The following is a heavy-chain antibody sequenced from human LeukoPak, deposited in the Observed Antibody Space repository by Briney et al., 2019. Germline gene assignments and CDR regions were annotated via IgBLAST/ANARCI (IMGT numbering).Heavy chain of an antibody. J-gene: IGHJ2*01. Sequence: ASVKVSCKASGYTFTGYYLRWVRQAPGQGLEWMGWFNPNSAGTNYAQKFQDRVTMTRDTSISTAYMELSRLRSDDTAVYYCARGGTTMVTGNWYFDLWGRGTLVTVSS. CDR1: GYTFTGYY. CDR3: ARGGTTMVTGNWYFDL. V-gene: IGHV1-2*02. CDR2: FNPNSAGT. D-gene: IGHD5-18*01.